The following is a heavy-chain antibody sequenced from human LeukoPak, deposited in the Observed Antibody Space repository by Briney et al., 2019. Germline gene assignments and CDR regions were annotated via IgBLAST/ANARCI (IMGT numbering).Heavy chain of an antibody. Sequence: ASVKVSCKASGYTFTSYDTNWVRQATGQGLEWMGWMNPNSGNTGYAQKFQGRVTMTEDTSTDTAYMELSSLRSEDTAVYYCATTGLGSGWTYYFDYWGQGTLVTVSS. V-gene: IGHV1-8*01. CDR2: MNPNSGNT. D-gene: IGHD6-19*01. CDR3: ATTGLGSGWTYYFDY. J-gene: IGHJ4*02. CDR1: GYTFTSYD.